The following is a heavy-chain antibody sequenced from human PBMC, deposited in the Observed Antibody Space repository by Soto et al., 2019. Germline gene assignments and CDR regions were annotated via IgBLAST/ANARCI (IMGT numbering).Heavy chain of an antibody. CDR2: HHSDST. J-gene: IGHJ4*02. V-gene: IGHV4-4*09. CDR1: GGSMRGQH. Sequence: QEQLQESGPGLVKPSEPLSLTCTVSGGSMRGQHWSWIRQPPGKGLEWIGHHSDSTNYNPSLKSRITISTVTFKNQFSLKLSSVTAADTAVYYCATYTVGAGGRGYWGQGTLVTVSS. D-gene: IGHD3-16*01. CDR3: ATYTVGAGGRGY.